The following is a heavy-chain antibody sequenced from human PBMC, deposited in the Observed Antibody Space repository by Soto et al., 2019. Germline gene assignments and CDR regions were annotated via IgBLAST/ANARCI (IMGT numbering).Heavy chain of an antibody. Sequence: SETLSLTCAVYGGSFSGYYWSWIRQPPGKGLEWIGEINHSGSTNYNPSLKSRVTISVDTSKNQFSLKLSSVTAADTAVYYCARGRRTIFGVVVGSWFDPWGQGTLVTVSS. CDR3: ARGRRTIFGVVVGSWFDP. CDR1: GGSFSGYY. V-gene: IGHV4-34*01. D-gene: IGHD3-3*01. CDR2: INHSGST. J-gene: IGHJ5*02.